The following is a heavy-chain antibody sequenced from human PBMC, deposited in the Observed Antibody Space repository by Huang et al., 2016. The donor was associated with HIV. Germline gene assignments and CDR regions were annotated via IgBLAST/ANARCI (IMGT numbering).Heavy chain of an antibody. CDR1: GGTFSSHT. CDR3: ARGLSGNIDS. V-gene: IGHV1-69*01. Sequence: QVQLVQSGAELKKPGSSVKVSCKASGGTFSSHTITWVRQAPGQGFEWMGEIVPKFGTVNNAQNFEGRVTIPADEATDTAYLELRSLKFEDTAIYYCARGLSGNIDSWGQGSLVTVSS. CDR2: IVPKFGTV. D-gene: IGHD1-20*01. J-gene: IGHJ4*02.